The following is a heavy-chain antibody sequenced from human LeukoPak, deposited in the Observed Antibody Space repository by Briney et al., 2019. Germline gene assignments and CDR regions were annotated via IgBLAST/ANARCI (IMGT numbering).Heavy chain of an antibody. D-gene: IGHD2-15*01. CDR3: ARDCSGGSCYGAFDI. Sequence: SETLSLTCTVSGASIRSGDYYWSWIRQRPGKVLEWIGYIYDSGSTYYNPSLKSRITISVDTSENRFSLKLSSVTATDTAVYYCARDCSGGSCYGAFDIWGQGTMVTVSS. V-gene: IGHV4-30-4*01. J-gene: IGHJ3*02. CDR2: IYDSGST. CDR1: GASIRSGDYY.